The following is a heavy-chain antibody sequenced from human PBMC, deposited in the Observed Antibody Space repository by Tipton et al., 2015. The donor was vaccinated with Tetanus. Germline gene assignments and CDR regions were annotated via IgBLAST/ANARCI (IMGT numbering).Heavy chain of an antibody. CDR2: ISYSSSEI. V-gene: IGHV3-21*05. D-gene: IGHD1-26*01. CDR3: ARDGTGAQNYYYSMDV. Sequence: SLRLSCAASGFTFRTSYMNWVRQAPGKGLEWVSYISYSSSEIYYAVSSKSRFTISRDNAKNSLYLQMNSLRDEDTAVYYCARDGTGAQNYYYSMDVWGQGTTVTVSS. CDR1: GFTFRTSY. J-gene: IGHJ6*02.